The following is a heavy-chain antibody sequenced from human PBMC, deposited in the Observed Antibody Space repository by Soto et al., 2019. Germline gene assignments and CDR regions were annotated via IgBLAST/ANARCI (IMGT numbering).Heavy chain of an antibody. V-gene: IGHV3-33*01. CDR3: ARDTFGYSSSWYLNYYYYYGLDV. Sequence: GGSLILSCAASGFTFISYGMHWVRQAPGKGLEWVAVIWYDGSNKYYADSVKGRFTISRDNSKNTLYLQMNSLRAEDTAVYYCARDTFGYSSSWYLNYYYYYGLDVWGQGTTVSVSS. CDR2: IWYDGSNK. D-gene: IGHD6-13*01. CDR1: GFTFISYG. J-gene: IGHJ6*02.